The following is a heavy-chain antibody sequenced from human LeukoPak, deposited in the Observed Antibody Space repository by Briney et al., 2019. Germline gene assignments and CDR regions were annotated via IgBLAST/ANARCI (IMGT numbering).Heavy chain of an antibody. CDR2: IYYSGST. D-gene: IGHD1-26*01. Sequence: SSETLSLTCTVSGGSTSSSSYYWGWIRQPPGKGLEWIGSIYYSGSTYYNPSLKSRVTISVDTSKNQFSLKLSSVTAADTAVYYRERVRVGAVDYWGQGTLVTVSS. CDR3: ERVRVGAVDY. V-gene: IGHV4-39*01. J-gene: IGHJ4*02. CDR1: GGSTSSSSYY.